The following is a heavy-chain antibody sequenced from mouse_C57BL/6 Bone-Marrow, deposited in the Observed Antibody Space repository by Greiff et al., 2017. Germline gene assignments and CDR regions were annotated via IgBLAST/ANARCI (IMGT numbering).Heavy chain of an antibody. D-gene: IGHD3-2*02. CDR1: GYTFTSYW. Sequence: QVHVKQPGAELVKPGASVKLSCKASGYTFTSYWMHWVKQRPGRGLEWIGRIDPNSGGTKYNEKFKSKATLTVDKPSSTGYMQLSSLTSEDSAVYYCARGAQATSDWYVDVWGTGTTVTVSS. CDR2: IDPNSGGT. CDR3: ARGAQATSDWYVDV. V-gene: IGHV1-72*01. J-gene: IGHJ1*03.